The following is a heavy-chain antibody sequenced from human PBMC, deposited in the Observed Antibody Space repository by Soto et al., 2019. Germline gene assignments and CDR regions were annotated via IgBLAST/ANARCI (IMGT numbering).Heavy chain of an antibody. Sequence: EVQLLESGGGLVQPGGSLRLSCVGSGISCSSYAMSWVRQAPGKGLEWVSTISGGAGSTYYADSVKGRFTVSRDNSKSTLYLQMDNLRAEDTAVYFCATHLTLYDSLTGTLAYWGQGTLVTVSS. CDR2: ISGGAGST. D-gene: IGHD3-9*01. CDR3: ATHLTLYDSLTGTLAY. J-gene: IGHJ4*02. CDR1: GISCSSYA. V-gene: IGHV3-23*01.